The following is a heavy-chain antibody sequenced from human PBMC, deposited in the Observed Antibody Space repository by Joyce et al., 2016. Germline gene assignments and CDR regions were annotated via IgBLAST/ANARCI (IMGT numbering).Heavy chain of an antibody. CDR1: GFTFSGNS. J-gene: IGHJ3*01. V-gene: IGHV3-7*01. CDR2: IKQDGSAV. Sequence: EVQLVESGGGLVQPGGSLRLSCAASGFTFSGNSMSWLRQAPGGGVEGVANIKQDGSAVYYLDSVKGRFTVSRDNARSLVHLQMVSLRVEDTALYYCARGKAFDVWGQGTMVTVSS. CDR3: ARGKAFDV.